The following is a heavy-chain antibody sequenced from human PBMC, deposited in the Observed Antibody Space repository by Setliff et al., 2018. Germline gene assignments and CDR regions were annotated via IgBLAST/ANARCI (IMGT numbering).Heavy chain of an antibody. J-gene: IGHJ5*02. V-gene: IGHV4-59*01. CDR2: IYYRGST. CDR1: GGSIRDYY. D-gene: IGHD2-15*01. CDR3: AAVGTAAGGGWFDP. Sequence: SETLSLTCTVSGGSIRDYYWNWIRQSPGKGLEWIGYIYYRGSTNYSSSLKSRVTISIDMSTNQFSLKLTSATAADTAIYFCAAVGTAAGGGWFDPWGQGTLVTVSS.